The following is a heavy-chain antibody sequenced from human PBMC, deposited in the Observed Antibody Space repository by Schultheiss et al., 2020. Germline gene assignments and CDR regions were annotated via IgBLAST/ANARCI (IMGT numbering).Heavy chain of an antibody. CDR1: GYTFTGYY. Sequence: ASVKVSCKASGYTFTGYYMHWVRQAPGQGLEWMGWINPNSGGTNYAQKFQGRVTMTRDTSISTAYMELSSLRSEDTAVYYCATGIRHYYYYGMDVWGQGTTVTVSS. V-gene: IGHV1-2*02. CDR3: ATGIRHYYYYGMDV. D-gene: IGHD2-15*01. J-gene: IGHJ6*02. CDR2: INPNSGGT.